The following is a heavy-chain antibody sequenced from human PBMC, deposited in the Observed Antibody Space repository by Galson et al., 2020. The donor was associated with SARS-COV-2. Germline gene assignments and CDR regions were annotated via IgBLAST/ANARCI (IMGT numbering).Heavy chain of an antibody. CDR3: ARTLYYYDSSGYYLSGSWFDL. CDR1: GYTFTSYA. Sequence: ASVKVSCKASGYTFTSYAMNWVRQAPGQGLEWMGWINTNTGNPTYAQGFTGRFVFSLDTSVSTAYLQISSLKAADTAVYYCARTLYYYDSSGYYLSGSWFDLWGQGTMVTVSS. D-gene: IGHD3-22*01. J-gene: IGHJ5*02. V-gene: IGHV7-4-1*02. CDR2: INTNTGNP.